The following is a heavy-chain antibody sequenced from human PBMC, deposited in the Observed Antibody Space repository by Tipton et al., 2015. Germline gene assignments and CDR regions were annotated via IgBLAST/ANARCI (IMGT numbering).Heavy chain of an antibody. D-gene: IGHD3-10*01. CDR3: ARSKFGEFFLVAFDI. Sequence: TLSLTCAVSAYSISSDYYWGWIRQPPGKGLEWIGYIYYRGSTNYNPSLKSRVTISVDTSKNQFSLKLSSVTAADMAVYYCARSKFGEFFLVAFDIWGQGTMVTVSS. CDR2: IYYRGST. V-gene: IGHV4-38-2*01. CDR1: AYSISSDYY. J-gene: IGHJ3*02.